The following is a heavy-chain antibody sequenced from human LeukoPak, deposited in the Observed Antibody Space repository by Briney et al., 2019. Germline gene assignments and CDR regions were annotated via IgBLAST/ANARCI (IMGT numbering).Heavy chain of an antibody. D-gene: IGHD6-19*01. CDR3: ARDLQYSSGYQQGAFDI. V-gene: IGHV1-24*01. CDR2: FDPEDGET. J-gene: IGHJ3*02. CDR1: GYTLTELS. Sequence: ASVKVSCKVSGYTLTELSMHWVRQAPGKGLEWMGGFDPEDGETIYAQKFQGRVTMTEDTPTSTVYMELRSLTSDDTGVYFCARDLQYSSGYQQGAFDIWGQGTMVTVSS.